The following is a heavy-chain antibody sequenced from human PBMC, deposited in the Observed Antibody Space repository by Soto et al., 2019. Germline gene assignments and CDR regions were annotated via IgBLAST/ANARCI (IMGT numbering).Heavy chain of an antibody. J-gene: IGHJ4*02. Sequence: QVQLQESGPGLVKPSGTLSLTCAVSGGSISSSNWWSWVRQPPGKGLEWIGESYHSGSTNYNPSLKSRVTISVDKSKNQFSLKLSSVTAADTAVYYCASTLGDPDYGDFDYWGQGTLVTVSS. V-gene: IGHV4-4*02. CDR2: SYHSGST. D-gene: IGHD4-17*01. CDR3: ASTLGDPDYGDFDY. CDR1: GGSISSSNW.